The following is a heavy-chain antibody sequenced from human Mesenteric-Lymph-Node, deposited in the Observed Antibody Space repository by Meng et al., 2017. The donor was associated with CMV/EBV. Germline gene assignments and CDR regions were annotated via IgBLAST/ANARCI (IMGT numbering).Heavy chain of an antibody. CDR2: IYSGGST. Sequence: GGSLRLSCAASGFTVSSNYMSWVRQAPGKGLEWVSVIYSGGSTYYADSVKGRFTISRDNSKNTLYLQMNSLRAEDTAVYYCARAGGSYYPLYYFDYWGQGTLVTVSS. V-gene: IGHV3-66*02. D-gene: IGHD1-26*01. CDR1: GFTVSSNY. J-gene: IGHJ4*02. CDR3: ARAGGSYYPLYYFDY.